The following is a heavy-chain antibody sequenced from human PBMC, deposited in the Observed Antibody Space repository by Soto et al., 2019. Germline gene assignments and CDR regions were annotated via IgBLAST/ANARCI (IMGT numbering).Heavy chain of an antibody. J-gene: IGHJ3*02. CDR3: ARDLRLYNYGSPNGAFDI. CDR1: GFTFSDYH. D-gene: IGHD3-10*01. Sequence: GGSLRLSCAASGFTFSDYHMSWIRQAPGKGLEWVSYVTSSSSYTNYADSVKGRFTISRDNAKNSLYLQMNSLRAEDTAVYFCARDLRLYNYGSPNGAFDIWGQGTMVTVSS. V-gene: IGHV3-11*06. CDR2: VTSSSSYT.